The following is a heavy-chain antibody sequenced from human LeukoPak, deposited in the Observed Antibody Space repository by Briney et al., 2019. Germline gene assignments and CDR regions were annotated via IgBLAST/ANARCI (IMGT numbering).Heavy chain of an antibody. D-gene: IGHD2-2*01. J-gene: IGHJ4*02. V-gene: IGHV3-30-3*01. Sequence: PGGSLRLSCAASGFTFSSYAMHWVRQAPGKGLEWVAVISYDGSNKYYADSVKGRFTISRDNSKNTLYLQMNSLRAEDTAVYYCADVPKYCSSTSCLDYWGQGTLVTVSS. CDR3: ADVPKYCSSTSCLDY. CDR2: ISYDGSNK. CDR1: GFTFSSYA.